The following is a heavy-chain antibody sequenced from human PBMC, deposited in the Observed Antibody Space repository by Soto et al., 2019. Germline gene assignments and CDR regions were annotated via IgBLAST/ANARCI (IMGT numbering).Heavy chain of an antibody. CDR1: GFTFSGSA. Sequence: AGGSLRLSCAASGFTFSGSAMHWVRQASGKWLEWVGRIRSKANSYATAYAASVKGRFTISRDDSKNTAYLQMNSLKTEDTAVYYCTRQGCSSTSCYQRDPYYYYYGMDVWGQGXTVTVYS. CDR2: IRSKANSYAT. J-gene: IGHJ6*02. V-gene: IGHV3-73*01. CDR3: TRQGCSSTSCYQRDPYYYYYGMDV. D-gene: IGHD2-2*01.